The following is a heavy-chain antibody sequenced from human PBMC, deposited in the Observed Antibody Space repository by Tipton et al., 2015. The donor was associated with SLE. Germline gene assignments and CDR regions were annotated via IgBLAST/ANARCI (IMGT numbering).Heavy chain of an antibody. CDR1: GGSLSGYY. J-gene: IGHJ6*03. CDR3: ARAIGRVLPMDV. D-gene: IGHD1-26*01. Sequence: TLSLTCAVYGGSLSGYYWSWIRPPRGKGLEWIGEINPSGSANYNPSLESRVTISVDTSKKEFSLKLSSVTAADTAVFYCARAIGRVLPMDVWGKGTTVTVSS. CDR2: INPSGSA. V-gene: IGHV4-34*01.